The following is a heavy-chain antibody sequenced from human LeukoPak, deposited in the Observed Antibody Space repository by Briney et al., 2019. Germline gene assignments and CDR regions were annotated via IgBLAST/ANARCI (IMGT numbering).Heavy chain of an antibody. CDR1: GFAFSTYE. CDR2: IHGNGGPI. CDR3: VREDSFDALDF. Sequence: AGYLRRYCAASGFAFSTYEMNWLRQAPGKGPEWISYIHGNGGPIYYAASVKGRFTVSRDNSENSLYLQMNSLRAEDTAVYYCVREDSFDALDFWGQGTLVTVSS. D-gene: IGHD2-21*01. V-gene: IGHV3-48*03. J-gene: IGHJ3*01.